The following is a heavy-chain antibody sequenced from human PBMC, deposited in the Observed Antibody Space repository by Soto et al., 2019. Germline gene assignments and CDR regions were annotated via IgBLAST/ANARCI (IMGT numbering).Heavy chain of an antibody. J-gene: IGHJ4*02. CDR1: GYTFSSYG. V-gene: IGHV1-18*01. CDR2: ISANSGNT. Sequence: QIQLMQSGAEVKKPGASVKVSCEASGYTFSSYGISWVRQAPGQGLEWMGWISANSGNTNYAQNLQGRVTMTTDTSTSTAYMELRSLRSDDTAVYYCARDWGRGQFLTNKDYWGQGTLVTVPS. CDR3: ARDWGRGQFLTNKDY. D-gene: IGHD3-9*01.